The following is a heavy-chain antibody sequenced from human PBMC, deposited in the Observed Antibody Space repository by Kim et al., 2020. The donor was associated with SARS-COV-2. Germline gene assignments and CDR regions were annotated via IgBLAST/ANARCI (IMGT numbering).Heavy chain of an antibody. V-gene: IGHV3-53*01. Sequence: YYADSVKGRFTISRDNSKNTLYLQMNSLRAEDTAVYYCAREDSSGWYFDYWGQGALVTVSS. CDR3: AREDSSGWYFDY. J-gene: IGHJ4*02. D-gene: IGHD6-19*01.